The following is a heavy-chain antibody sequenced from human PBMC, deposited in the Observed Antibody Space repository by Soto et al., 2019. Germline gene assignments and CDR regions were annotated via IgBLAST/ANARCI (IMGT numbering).Heavy chain of an antibody. CDR1: GFSLSTSGMR. D-gene: IGHD3-3*01. CDR3: ARTYYDFWSGGYYFDY. J-gene: IGHJ4*02. CDR2: IDWDDDK. Sequence: SGPTLVNPTQTLTLTCTFSGFSLSTSGMRVSWIRQPPGKALEWLARIDWDDDKFYSTSLKTRLTISKDTSENRVVLTMTNMDPVDTATYYCARTYYDFWSGGYYFDYWGQGTLVTVSS. V-gene: IGHV2-70*04.